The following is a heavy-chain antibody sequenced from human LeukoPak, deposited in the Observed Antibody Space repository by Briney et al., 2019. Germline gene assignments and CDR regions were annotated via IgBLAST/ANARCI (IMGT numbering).Heavy chain of an antibody. CDR1: GGTFSSYA. V-gene: IGHV1-69*13. CDR2: VIPIFGTA. Sequence: GASVKVSCMASGGTFSSYAISWVRQAPGQGLEWMGGVIPIFGTANFAQKFQGRVTTTADESTSTAYMELSSLRSEDTAVYYCARGLGGYNYYGMDVWGQGTTVTVSS. CDR3: ARGLGGYNYYGMDV. D-gene: IGHD3-10*01. J-gene: IGHJ6*02.